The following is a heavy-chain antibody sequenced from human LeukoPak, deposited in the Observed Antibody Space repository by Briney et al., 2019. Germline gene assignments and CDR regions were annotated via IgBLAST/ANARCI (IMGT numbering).Heavy chain of an antibody. D-gene: IGHD1/OR15-1a*01. V-gene: IGHV1-18*01. CDR1: GYTFSSHG. Sequence: ASVKVSCKASGYTFSSHGISWVRQAPGEGLEWMGWISGSSGNTKYIQKFQGRVTMTTDTSTSTSYMELRSLRSDDTAVYYCARSPNNAWHNFDYWGQGTLVTVSS. CDR2: ISGSSGNT. J-gene: IGHJ4*02. CDR3: ARSPNNAWHNFDY.